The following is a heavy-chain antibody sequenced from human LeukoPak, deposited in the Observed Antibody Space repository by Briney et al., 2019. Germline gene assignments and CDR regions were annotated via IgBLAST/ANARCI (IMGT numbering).Heavy chain of an antibody. CDR2: ISSSSSYI. V-gene: IGHV3-21*01. D-gene: IGHD3-16*01. CDR1: GFTFSSYS. CDR3: ARAPPSELYDYGYVWGSPFDY. Sequence: GGSLRLSCAASGFTFSSYSMNWVRQAPGKGLEWVSSISSSSSYIYYADSVKGRFTISRDNAKNSLYLQMNSLRAEDTAVYYCARAPPSELYDYGYVWGSPFDYWGQGTLVTVSS. J-gene: IGHJ4*02.